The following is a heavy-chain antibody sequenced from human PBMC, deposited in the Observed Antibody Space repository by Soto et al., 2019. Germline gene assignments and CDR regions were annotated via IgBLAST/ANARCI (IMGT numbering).Heavy chain of an antibody. V-gene: IGHV3-30*18. CDR2: ISYDGSNK. D-gene: IGHD4-17*01. CDR3: AKDEGRYGDYVPRGVDYFDY. Sequence: QVQLVESGGGVVQPGRPLRLSCAASGFTFSSYGMHWVRQAPGKGLEWVAVISYDGSNKYYADSVKGRFTISRDNSKNTMYLQMNSLRAEETAVYYCAKDEGRYGDYVPRGVDYFDYWGQGTLVTVSS. CDR1: GFTFSSYG. J-gene: IGHJ4*02.